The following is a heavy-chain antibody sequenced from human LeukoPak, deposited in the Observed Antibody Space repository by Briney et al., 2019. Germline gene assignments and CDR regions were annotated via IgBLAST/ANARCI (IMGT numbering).Heavy chain of an antibody. V-gene: IGHV4-31*03. CDR1: GGSISSGGYY. CDR2: VNHSGST. Sequence: PSETLSLTCTVSGGSISSGGYYWSWIRQHPGKGLEWIGEVNHSGSTNYNPSLKSRVTISVDTSKNQFSLKLSSVTAADTAVYYCAGSIASWVSDAFDIWGQGTMVTVSS. D-gene: IGHD2-8*01. CDR3: AGSIASWVSDAFDI. J-gene: IGHJ3*02.